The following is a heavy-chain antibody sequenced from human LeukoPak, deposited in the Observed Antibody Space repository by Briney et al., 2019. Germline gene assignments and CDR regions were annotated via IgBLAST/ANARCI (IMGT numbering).Heavy chain of an antibody. V-gene: IGHV3-21*01. CDR2: ISTSSSYI. J-gene: IGHJ6*03. D-gene: IGHD1-14*01. CDR1: RFTFSSYV. Sequence: GGSLRLSCAASRFTFSSYVMKWVRQVPGKGLEWVSSISTSSSYIYYADSVKGRFTISRDNAKNSLYLQMNSLRAEDTAVYYCARATWEPNYPYYMDVWGKGTTVTISS. CDR3: ARATWEPNYPYYMDV.